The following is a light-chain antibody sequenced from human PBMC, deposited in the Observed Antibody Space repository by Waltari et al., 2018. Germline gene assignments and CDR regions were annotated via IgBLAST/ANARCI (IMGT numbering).Light chain of an antibody. J-gene: IGLJ1*01. CDR1: NSDIGGYNY. CDR3: SSYTSRATYV. CDR2: DVS. V-gene: IGLV2-14*03. Sequence: QSALTQPASVSGSPGQSITISCTGTNSDIGGYNYVSWYQQHPGKAPKPMIYDVSMRPSGVSIRFSGSKSGNTASLTISGLQPDDKADYYCSSYTSRATYVFGTGTKVTVL.